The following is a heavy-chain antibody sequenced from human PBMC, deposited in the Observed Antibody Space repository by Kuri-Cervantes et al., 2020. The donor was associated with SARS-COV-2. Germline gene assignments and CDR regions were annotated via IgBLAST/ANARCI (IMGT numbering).Heavy chain of an antibody. CDR2: TYYRSKWYN. J-gene: IGHJ3*02. D-gene: IGHD6-13*01. Sequence: SQTLSLTCAISGDSVSSNSAAWNWIKQSPSRGLEWLGRTYYRSKWYNDYAVSVKSRITINPDTSQNQFSLQLNSVTPEDTAVYHCARDYGSWTGNDAFDIWGQGTMVTVSS. CDR1: GDSVSSNSAA. V-gene: IGHV6-1*01. CDR3: ARDYGSWTGNDAFDI.